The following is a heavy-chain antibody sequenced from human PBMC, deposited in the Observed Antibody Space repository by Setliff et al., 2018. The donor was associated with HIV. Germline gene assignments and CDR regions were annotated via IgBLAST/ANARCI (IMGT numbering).Heavy chain of an antibody. J-gene: IGHJ6*03. CDR1: GDSVSSASYY. D-gene: IGHD6-6*01. V-gene: IGHV4-61*01. Sequence: SETLSLTCTVSGDSVSSASYYWSWIRQPPGKGLEWIGYIYYSGTTKYNPSLKSRVTISGDTSKNQFSLKLSSVSAADTAVYYCASEAWTSYRSSSGYYYYYMDVWGKGTTVTVSS. CDR2: IYYSGTT. CDR3: ASEAWTSYRSSSGYYYYYMDV.